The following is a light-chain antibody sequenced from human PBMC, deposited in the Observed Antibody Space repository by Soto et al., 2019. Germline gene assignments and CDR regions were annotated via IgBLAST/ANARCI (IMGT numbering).Light chain of an antibody. CDR3: QQYDTYSRT. V-gene: IGKV1-5*01. CDR1: QSISRW. Sequence: EIQMTQSPSTLSSSVGDRVTTSCRASQSISRWLDWYQQKPGKAPKLLMSDASSLERGVPSRLRGSGSGTELTLTISSMKTDDFETYYCQQYDTYSRTFGQGTKVDIK. J-gene: IGKJ1*01. CDR2: DAS.